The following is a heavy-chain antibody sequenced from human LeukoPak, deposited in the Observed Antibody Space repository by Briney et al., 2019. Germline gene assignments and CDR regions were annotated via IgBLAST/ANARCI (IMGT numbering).Heavy chain of an antibody. CDR1: GGSTSSYY. V-gene: IGHV4-59*01. Sequence: SETLSLTCAVSGGSTSSYYWSWIRQPPGKGLEWIGFFYYSGSTNYNPSLKSRVTISVDTSKNHFSLKLSSVTAADTAVYYCARGPGGYSYGYHFDYWGQGTLVTVSS. CDR2: FYYSGST. J-gene: IGHJ4*02. D-gene: IGHD5-18*01. CDR3: ARGPGGYSYGYHFDY.